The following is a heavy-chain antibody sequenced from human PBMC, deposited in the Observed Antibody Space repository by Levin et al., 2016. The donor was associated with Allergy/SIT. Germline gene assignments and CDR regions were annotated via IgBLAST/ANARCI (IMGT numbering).Heavy chain of an antibody. Sequence: GGSLRLSCAASGFTFSSYGMHWVRQAPGKGLEWVAVISYDGSNKYYADSVKGRFTISRDNSKNTLYLQMNSLRAEDTAVYYCAKSPGVYYYYMDVWGKGTTVTVSS. CDR1: GFTFSSYG. D-gene: IGHD3-10*01. J-gene: IGHJ6*03. CDR3: AKSPGVYYYYMDV. CDR2: ISYDGSNK. V-gene: IGHV3-30*18.